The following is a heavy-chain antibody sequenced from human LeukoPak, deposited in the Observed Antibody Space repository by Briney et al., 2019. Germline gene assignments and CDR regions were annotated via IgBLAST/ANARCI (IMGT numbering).Heavy chain of an antibody. V-gene: IGHV3-53*01. J-gene: IGHJ4*02. Sequence: GGSLRLSCAASGFTVNSNYMSWVRQAPGKGLECVSVIANDGRTYYANSVKGRFTISRDISKNMVYLQMNSLRADDTAVYYCARDDTSGGYYEFGYWGQGTLVTVSS. CDR2: IANDGRT. D-gene: IGHD6-19*01. CDR3: ARDDTSGGYYEFGY. CDR1: GFTVNSNY.